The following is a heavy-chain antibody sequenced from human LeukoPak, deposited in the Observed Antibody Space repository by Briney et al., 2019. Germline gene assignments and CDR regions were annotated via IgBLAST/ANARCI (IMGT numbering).Heavy chain of an antibody. Sequence: GASVKVSCKASGGTFSSYAISWVRQAPGQGLEWMGRIIPIFGTANYAQKFQGRVTITTDESTSTAYMELSNLRSEDTAVYYCARVRGYCTNGVCYTGGYYYMDVWGKGTTVTVSS. J-gene: IGHJ6*03. CDR3: ARVRGYCTNGVCYTGGYYYMDV. V-gene: IGHV1-69*05. CDR2: IIPIFGTA. D-gene: IGHD2-8*01. CDR1: GGTFSSYA.